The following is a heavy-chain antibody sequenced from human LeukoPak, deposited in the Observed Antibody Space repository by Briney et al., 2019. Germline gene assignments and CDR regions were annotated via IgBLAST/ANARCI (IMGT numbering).Heavy chain of an antibody. V-gene: IGHV6-1*01. CDR2: TYYKSKWYT. J-gene: IGHJ4*02. Sequence: SQTLSLTCAISRDSVSSDSASWNWIRQSPSRGLEWLGRTYYKSKWYTDYAVSVKSRITINPDTSKNQFSLQLNSVTPEDTAVYYCARGAAAGYDFDYWGQGTLVTVSS. CDR1: RDSVSSDSAS. CDR3: ARGAAAGYDFDY. D-gene: IGHD6-13*01.